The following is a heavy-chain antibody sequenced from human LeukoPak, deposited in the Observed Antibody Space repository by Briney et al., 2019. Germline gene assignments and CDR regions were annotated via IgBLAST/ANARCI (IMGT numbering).Heavy chain of an antibody. CDR2: IYSGGST. CDR1: GFTVSSNY. Sequence: GGSLRLSCAASGFTVSSNYMSWVRQAPGKGLEWVSVIYSGGSTYYAASVKGRFTISRDNSKNTLYLQMNSLRAEATAVYYCASPKYSGLNYWGQGTLVTVSS. V-gene: IGHV3-66*01. CDR3: ASPKYSGLNY. D-gene: IGHD5-12*01. J-gene: IGHJ4*02.